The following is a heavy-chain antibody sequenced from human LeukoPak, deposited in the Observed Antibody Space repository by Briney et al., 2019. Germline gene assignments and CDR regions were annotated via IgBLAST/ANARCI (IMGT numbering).Heavy chain of an antibody. D-gene: IGHD3-22*01. J-gene: IGHJ4*02. CDR3: ARADDSSGYAFDY. CDR2: IWYDGSNK. Sequence: GGSLRLSCAASVFTFSSYRMHWVRQAPCKGLEWVEVIWYDGSNKYYADSVKGRFTISRDNSKNTLYLQMNSLRAEDTAVYYCARADDSSGYAFDYWGQGTLVTVSS. V-gene: IGHV3-33*01. CDR1: VFTFSSYR.